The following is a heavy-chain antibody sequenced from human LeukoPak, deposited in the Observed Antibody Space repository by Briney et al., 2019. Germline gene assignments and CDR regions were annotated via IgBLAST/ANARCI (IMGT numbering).Heavy chain of an antibody. Sequence: PSGTLSLTCTVSGGSVTAHYWTWVRQPPGKGLEWIGYAQNSGSTSYTPSLRSRVSMSVEASKNQILLTMKSVTAADTAVYFCARDRYASSPRKYYFYMDVWGRGTTVAVSS. CDR3: ARDRYASSPRKYYFYMDV. V-gene: IGHV4-59*02. CDR2: AQNSGST. CDR1: GGSVTAHY. D-gene: IGHD6-6*01. J-gene: IGHJ6*03.